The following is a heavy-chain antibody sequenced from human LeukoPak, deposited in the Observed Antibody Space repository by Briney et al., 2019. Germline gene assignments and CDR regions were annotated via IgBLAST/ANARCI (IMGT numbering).Heavy chain of an antibody. V-gene: IGHV4-31*03. D-gene: IGHD4-11*01. CDR1: GGSISSGGYY. J-gene: IGHJ5*02. CDR2: IYYSGST. CDR3: ARGPSFNYMHWFDP. Sequence: SETLSLTCTVSGGSISSGGYYWSWIRQHPGKGLEWIGYIYYSGSTYYNPSLKSRVTISVDTSKNQFSLKLSSVTAADTAVYYCARGPSFNYMHWFDPWGQGTLVTVSS.